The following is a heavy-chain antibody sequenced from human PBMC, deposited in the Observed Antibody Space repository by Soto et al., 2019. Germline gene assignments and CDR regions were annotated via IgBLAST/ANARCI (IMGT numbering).Heavy chain of an antibody. Sequence: PGGSLKLSSEGSGLTCSKYALHWVRQAPGKGLAWVAVVSDGGYNKYYADSVKGRFTVSRDDSKQTLYLQMNDLRPEDTALYSCARESVAGFDWGQGTRVTVSS. J-gene: IGHJ4*02. V-gene: IGHV3-30-3*01. D-gene: IGHD6-19*01. CDR3: ARESVAGFD. CDR2: VSDGGYNK. CDR1: GLTCSKYA.